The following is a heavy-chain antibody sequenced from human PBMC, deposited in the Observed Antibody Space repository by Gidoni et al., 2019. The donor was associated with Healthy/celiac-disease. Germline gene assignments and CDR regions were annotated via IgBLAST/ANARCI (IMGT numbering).Heavy chain of an antibody. D-gene: IGHD3-22*01. CDR1: GFPFSSYA. CDR2: VSGSGGST. CDR3: AKGRYYDSSGYYQFDY. V-gene: IGHV3-23*01. Sequence: EVQLLESGGGLVQPGRSLRLSSAASGFPFSSYAMSWVRQAPGKGLEWVSAVSGSGGSTYYADTVKGRFTISRDNSKNTLYLQMNSLRAEDTAVYYCAKGRYYDSSGYYQFDYWGQGTLVTVSS. J-gene: IGHJ4*02.